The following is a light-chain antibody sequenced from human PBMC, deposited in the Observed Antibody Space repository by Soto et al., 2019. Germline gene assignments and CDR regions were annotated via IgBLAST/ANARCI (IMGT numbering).Light chain of an antibody. V-gene: IGKV3-11*01. Sequence: EIVLTQSPATLSLSPGERATLSCRASQSVSSYLAWYQQKPGQAPRLLIYDASNRATGIPARFSGSGSGTDFTLTISSLEPEDFAVYHCQQRSNWPRLTFGGGTKVEIK. CDR1: QSVSSY. CDR3: QQRSNWPRLT. J-gene: IGKJ4*01. CDR2: DAS.